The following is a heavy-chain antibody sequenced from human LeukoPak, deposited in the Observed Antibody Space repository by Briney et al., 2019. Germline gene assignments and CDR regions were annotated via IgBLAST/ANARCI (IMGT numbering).Heavy chain of an antibody. V-gene: IGHV3-53*01. Sequence: GGSLRLSCAASGFTVSSNYMSWVRQAPGKGLEWVSVIYSGGSTYYADSVKGRFTISRDNSKNTLYLQMNSLRAEDTAVYYCALQWLDPYFDYWGQGTLVTVSS. CDR2: IYSGGST. D-gene: IGHD6-19*01. J-gene: IGHJ4*02. CDR1: GFTVSSNY. CDR3: ALQWLDPYFDY.